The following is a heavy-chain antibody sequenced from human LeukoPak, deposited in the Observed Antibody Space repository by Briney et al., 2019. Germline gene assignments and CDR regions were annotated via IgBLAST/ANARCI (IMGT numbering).Heavy chain of an antibody. CDR3: ARDSAWGPEFDY. J-gene: IGHJ4*02. Sequence: SVKVSCKASGGTFSSYAISWVRQAPGQGLEWMGRIIPIFGTANYAQKFQGRVTITTAESTSTAYTELSSLRSEDTAVYYCARDSAWGPEFDYWGQGTLVTVSS. V-gene: IGHV1-69*05. D-gene: IGHD7-27*01. CDR2: IIPIFGTA. CDR1: GGTFSSYA.